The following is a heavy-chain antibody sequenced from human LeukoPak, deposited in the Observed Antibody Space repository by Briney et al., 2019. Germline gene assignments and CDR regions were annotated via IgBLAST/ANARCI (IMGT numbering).Heavy chain of an antibody. CDR3: ARGMVTGNY. V-gene: IGHV3-33*08. J-gene: IGHJ4*02. Sequence: GGSLRLSCAASGFSFSSYGMHWVRQAPGKGLEWVAVIGYDGSNKYYADSVKGRFTISRDNAKNSLYLQMNSLRADDTAVYYCARGMVTGNYWGQGTLVTASS. D-gene: IGHD2-21*02. CDR2: IGYDGSNK. CDR1: GFSFSSYG.